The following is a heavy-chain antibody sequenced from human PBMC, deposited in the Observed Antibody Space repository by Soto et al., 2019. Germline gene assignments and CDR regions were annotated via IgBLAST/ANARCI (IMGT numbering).Heavy chain of an antibody. V-gene: IGHV3-11*01. J-gene: IGHJ4*02. CDR1: GFTFSDYY. CDR3: ARGGVSTRTFDY. CDR2: ISSSGSTI. D-gene: IGHD3-3*01. Sequence: GGSLRLSCAASGFTFSDYYMSWIRQAPGKGLEWVSYISSSGSTIYYADSVKGRFTISTDNAQNSLYLQMNRLRAEDTAVYYCARGGVSTRTFDYWAQGTTVTVSS.